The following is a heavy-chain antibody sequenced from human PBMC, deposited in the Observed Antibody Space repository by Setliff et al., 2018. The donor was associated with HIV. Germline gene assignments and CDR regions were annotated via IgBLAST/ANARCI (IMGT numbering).Heavy chain of an antibody. D-gene: IGHD3-10*01. CDR3: ARGKGVGGVIITGGLDV. V-gene: IGHV1-8*01. CDR2: VNPNSGVS. J-gene: IGHJ6*02. Sequence: ASVKVSCKPSGHTFTNYDIHWMRRATGQGLEWMGWVNPNSGVSGYALKFHDRVTMTRDTSITTAYMELSSLTSEDTAVYYCARGKGVGGVIITGGLDVWGQGTAVTLSS. CDR1: GHTFTNYD.